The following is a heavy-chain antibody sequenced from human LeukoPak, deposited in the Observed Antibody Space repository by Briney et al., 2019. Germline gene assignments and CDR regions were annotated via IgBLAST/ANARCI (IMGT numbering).Heavy chain of an antibody. CDR1: GYTFTSYD. Sequence: ASVKVSCKASGYTFTSYDINWLRQATGQGLEWMGWMNPNSGNTSYAQKVQGRVTMTRNTSISTAYMELSSLRSEDTAVYYCATAAAAGGYYFDYWGQGNLVTVSS. V-gene: IGHV1-8*01. CDR2: MNPNSGNT. CDR3: ATAAAAGGYYFDY. J-gene: IGHJ4*02. D-gene: IGHD6-13*01.